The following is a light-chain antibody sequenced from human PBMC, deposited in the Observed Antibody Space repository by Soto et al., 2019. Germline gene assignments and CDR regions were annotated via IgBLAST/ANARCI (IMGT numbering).Light chain of an antibody. Sequence: QSVLTQPASVSGSPGQSITISCTGTSSDVGGYNYVSWYQQHPGKAPKLMIYEVSNRPSGVSNRFSASKSGNTASLTISGLQPEDEADYYCSSYTSTRTLVVFGGGTKLTVL. CDR2: EVS. CDR1: SSDVGGYNY. CDR3: SSYTSTRTLVV. V-gene: IGLV2-14*01. J-gene: IGLJ2*01.